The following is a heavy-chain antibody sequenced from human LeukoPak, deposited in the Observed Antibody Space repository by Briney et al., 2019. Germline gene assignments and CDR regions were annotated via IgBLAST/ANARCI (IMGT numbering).Heavy chain of an antibody. D-gene: IGHD5-12*01. CDR3: ARVGGYSNWFDP. CDR1: GGSTSSYY. Sequence: PSETLSLTCTVSGGSTSSYYWSWIRQPPGKGLEWIGYIYYSGSTNYNPSLKSRVTISVDTSKNQFSLKLSSVTAADTAVYYCARVGGYSNWFDPWGQGTLVTVSS. V-gene: IGHV4-59*01. J-gene: IGHJ5*02. CDR2: IYYSGST.